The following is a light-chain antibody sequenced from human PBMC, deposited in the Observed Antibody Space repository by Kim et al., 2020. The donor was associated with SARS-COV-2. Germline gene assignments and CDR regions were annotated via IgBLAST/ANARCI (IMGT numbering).Light chain of an antibody. V-gene: IGLV3-1*01. J-gene: IGLJ1*01. CDR3: QAWDSSTYV. Sequence: SYELTQPPSVSVSPGQTASITCSGDKLGDKYASWYHQKPGQAPVLVIYQDTKRPSGIPERFSGSNSGNTATLTISGTQAMDEADYYCQAWDSSTYV. CDR2: QDT. CDR1: KLGDKY.